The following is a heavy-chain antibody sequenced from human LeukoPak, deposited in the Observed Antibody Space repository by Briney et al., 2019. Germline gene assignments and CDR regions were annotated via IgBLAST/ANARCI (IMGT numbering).Heavy chain of an antibody. CDR2: ISSNSDAV. Sequence: PGGSLRLSCAASGFTFDDYAMHWARQRPGKGLEWVSGISSNSDAVAYADSLKGRFTISRDNAKNSLYLQMNSLRDEDTAFYYCAKDRWTIFGVSSGVGWFDPWGQGTLVSVSS. CDR3: AKDRWTIFGVSSGVGWFDP. D-gene: IGHD3-3*01. CDR1: GFTFDDYA. J-gene: IGHJ5*02. V-gene: IGHV3-9*01.